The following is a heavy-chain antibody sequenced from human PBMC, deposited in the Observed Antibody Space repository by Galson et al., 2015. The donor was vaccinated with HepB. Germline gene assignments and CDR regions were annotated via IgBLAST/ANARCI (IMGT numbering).Heavy chain of an antibody. J-gene: IGHJ6*03. D-gene: IGHD3-3*01. Sequence: SLRLSCAASGFTFSSYSMNWVRQAPGKGLEWVSYISSSSSTIYYADSVKGRFTISRDNAKNSLYLQMNSLRAEDTAVYYCARSPPTIFGVVIHYYMDVWGKGTTVTVSS. CDR3: ARSPPTIFGVVIHYYMDV. CDR2: ISSSSSTI. CDR1: GFTFSSYS. V-gene: IGHV3-48*01.